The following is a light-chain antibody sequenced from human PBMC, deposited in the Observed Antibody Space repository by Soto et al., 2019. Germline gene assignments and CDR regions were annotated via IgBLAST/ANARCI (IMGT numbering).Light chain of an antibody. CDR2: GAS. V-gene: IGKV3-20*01. J-gene: IGKJ3*01. CDR3: QQYGSLRT. CDR1: QSVSSSY. Sequence: EIVLTQSPGTLSLSPGERATLSCRASQSVSSSYLAWYQQKPGQAPRLLIYGASSRATGIPDRFSGSGSGTDFTLTISRLEPEDFAVYYCQQYGSLRTFGPGTKVDSK.